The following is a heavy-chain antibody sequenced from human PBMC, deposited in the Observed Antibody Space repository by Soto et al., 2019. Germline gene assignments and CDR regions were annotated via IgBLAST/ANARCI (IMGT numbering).Heavy chain of an antibody. CDR3: AKSGYSGYEGEGYYFDY. V-gene: IGHV3-30*18. D-gene: IGHD5-12*01. CDR2: ISYDGSNK. CDR1: GFTFSSYG. J-gene: IGHJ4*02. Sequence: LRLSCAASGFTFSSYGMHWVRQAPGKGLEWVAVISYDGSNKYYADSVKGRFTISRDNSKNTLYLQMNSLRAEDTAVYYCAKSGYSGYEGEGYYFDYWGQGTLVTVSS.